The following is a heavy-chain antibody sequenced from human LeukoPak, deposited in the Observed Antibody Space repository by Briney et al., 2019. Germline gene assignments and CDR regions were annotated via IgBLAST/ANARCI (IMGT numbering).Heavy chain of an antibody. CDR2: ISNDGSDT. Sequence: GGSLRLSCAASGFPFGVYWMHWVRQVPGKGLVWVSRISNDGSDTSYADSVKGRFTISRDNSKNTLYLQMNSLRAEDTAVYYCASAGYCSGGSCFYFDYWGQGTLVTVSS. V-gene: IGHV3-74*01. D-gene: IGHD2-15*01. CDR1: GFPFGVYW. J-gene: IGHJ4*02. CDR3: ASAGYCSGGSCFYFDY.